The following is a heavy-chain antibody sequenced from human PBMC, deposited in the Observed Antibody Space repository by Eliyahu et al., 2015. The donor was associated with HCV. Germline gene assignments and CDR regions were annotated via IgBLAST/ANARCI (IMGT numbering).Heavy chain of an antibody. CDR1: GLSFSDYS. D-gene: IGHD2-21*02. J-gene: IGHJ3*02. CDR3: ASPRDYCITTSNCYFAFDI. CDR2: ISSGGTYI. Sequence: EAQLVESGGGLVKPGGSLRLSCAASGLSFSDYSMNWVRQAPGKGLEGVASISSGGTYIYYADSMKGRVTISRDNAKNSLYLQMDSLRVEDTAVYFCASPRDYCITTSNCYFAFDIWGQGTMVTVSS. V-gene: IGHV3-21*02.